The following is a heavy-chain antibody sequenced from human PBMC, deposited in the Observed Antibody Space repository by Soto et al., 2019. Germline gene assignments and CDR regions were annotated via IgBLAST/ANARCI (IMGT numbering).Heavy chain of an antibody. J-gene: IGHJ3*02. CDR1: GYTFTGYY. Sequence: ASVKVSCKASGYTFTGYYMHWVRQAPGQGLEWMGWINPNSGGTNYAQKFQGWVTMTRDTSISTAYMELSRLRSDDTAVYYCARSSTVVQNDAFDIWGQGTMVTVSS. CDR2: INPNSGGT. V-gene: IGHV1-2*04. D-gene: IGHD2-15*01. CDR3: ARSSTVVQNDAFDI.